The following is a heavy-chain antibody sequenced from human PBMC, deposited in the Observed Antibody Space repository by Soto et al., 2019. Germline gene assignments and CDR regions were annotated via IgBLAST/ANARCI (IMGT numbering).Heavy chain of an antibody. J-gene: IGHJ3*02. D-gene: IGHD5-18*01. CDR2: IGSDGGNT. Sequence: EVQLVESGGGLVQPGGSLRLSCEASGFTFSSYAMPWVGQAPGKGLDYVSAIGSDGGNTYYANSVKDRFTISRDNSKNTLYLQMGSLRTEDMAVYYCARGDPYSDTLRNDAFDIWGQGTMVTVSS. CDR1: GFTFSSYA. V-gene: IGHV3-64*01. CDR3: ARGDPYSDTLRNDAFDI.